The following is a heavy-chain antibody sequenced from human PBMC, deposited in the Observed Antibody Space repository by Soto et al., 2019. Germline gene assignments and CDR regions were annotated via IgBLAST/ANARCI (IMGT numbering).Heavy chain of an antibody. V-gene: IGHV4-59*01. CDR2: IYPSGST. CDR3: ARDATPVY. J-gene: IGHJ4*02. Sequence: QVQLQESGPGLVKPSETLSPTWTVSGGSISSFYWCWIRQPPGKGLEWIGYIYPSGSTNYNPSLRSRVTMSIDTSKDQFSLKLSSVTAADTTVYYCARDATPVYWGQGTLVTVSS. CDR1: GGSISSFY.